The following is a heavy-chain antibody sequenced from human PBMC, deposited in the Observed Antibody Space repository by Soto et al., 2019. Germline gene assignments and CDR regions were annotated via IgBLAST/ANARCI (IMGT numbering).Heavy chain of an antibody. V-gene: IGHV3-30-3*01. CDR3: AREPVAGTFA. CDR2: ISYDGSNK. Sequence: GGSLRLSCAASGFTFSSYAMHWVRQAPGKGLEWVAVISYDGSNKYYADSVKGRFTISSDNSKNTLYLQMNSLRAEDTAVYYCAREPVAGTFAWGQGTLVTVSS. D-gene: IGHD6-19*01. CDR1: GFTFSSYA. J-gene: IGHJ4*02.